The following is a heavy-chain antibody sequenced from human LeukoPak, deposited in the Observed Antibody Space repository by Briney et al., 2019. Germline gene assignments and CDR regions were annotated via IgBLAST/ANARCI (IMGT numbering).Heavy chain of an antibody. Sequence: ASVKVSCKASGCTFTGYYMHWVRQAPGQGLEWMGRINPNSGGTNYAQEFQGRVTMTRDTSISTAYMELSRLRSEDTAVYYCATDASLAAAGTPYYYYGMDVWGQGTTVTVSS. CDR1: GCTFTGYY. J-gene: IGHJ6*02. CDR2: INPNSGGT. CDR3: ATDASLAAAGTPYYYYGMDV. V-gene: IGHV1-2*06. D-gene: IGHD6-13*01.